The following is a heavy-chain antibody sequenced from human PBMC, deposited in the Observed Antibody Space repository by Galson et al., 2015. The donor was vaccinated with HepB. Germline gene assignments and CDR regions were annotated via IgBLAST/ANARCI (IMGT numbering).Heavy chain of an antibody. CDR1: GYTFSNYD. J-gene: IGHJ6*02. CDR3: ARGYALDV. V-gene: IGHV1-8*01. Sequence: SVKVSCKASGYTFSNYDIYWVRQAPGQGLEWMGWMSPNSGKSGSAEKFQSRLTMTRNTSGSTAYMELSSLRYEDTAMYYCARGYALDVWGQGTTVTVSS. CDR2: MSPNSGKS.